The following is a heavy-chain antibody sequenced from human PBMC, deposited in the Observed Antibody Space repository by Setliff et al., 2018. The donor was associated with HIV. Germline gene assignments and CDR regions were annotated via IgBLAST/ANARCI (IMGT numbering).Heavy chain of an antibody. J-gene: IGHJ5*02. Sequence: SETLSLTCAVSSESIVSYYWNGIRQPPGRGLEWIGYIHTSGRTKYNPSLKSRLTILVDTSKKQFSLRLTSVTAADTAVYYCSRAAYDAVDWLDPWGQGTLVTVSS. CDR3: SRAAYDAVDWLDP. V-gene: IGHV4-4*08. CDR2: IHTSGRT. CDR1: SESIVSYY. D-gene: IGHD1-1*01.